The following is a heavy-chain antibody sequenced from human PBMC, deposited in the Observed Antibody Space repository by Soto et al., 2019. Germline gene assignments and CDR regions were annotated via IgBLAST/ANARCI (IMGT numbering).Heavy chain of an antibody. V-gene: IGHV3-72*01. Sequence: EVQLVESGGGLVQPGGSLRLSCAASGFTFSDHYMDWVRQAPGKGLEWVGRTRNKANSYTTEYAASVKGRFTISRDDSKNSLYLQMNSLKSEDTAVYYCAREMGYGSGGSCYYLFDYWGQGTLVTVSS. CDR1: GFTFSDHY. CDR2: TRNKANSYTT. J-gene: IGHJ4*02. CDR3: AREMGYGSGGSCYYLFDY. D-gene: IGHD2-15*01.